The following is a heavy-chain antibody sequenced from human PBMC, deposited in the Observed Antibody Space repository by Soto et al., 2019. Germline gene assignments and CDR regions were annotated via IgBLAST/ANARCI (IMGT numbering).Heavy chain of an antibody. CDR3: ARLHGYCISSSCHGHYAMDV. J-gene: IGHJ6*02. D-gene: IGHD2-2*01. CDR2: IYYSGTT. Sequence: QLQLQESGPGLVKPSETLSLTCTVSSASISSSSYTWGWIRQPPGKGLEWIGSIYYSGTTYYNPSLNRRVTVAVDTCKNQFSLKVTSVTAADTAVYYCARLHGYCISSSCHGHYAMDVWGQGTTVTVSS. CDR1: SASISSSSYT. V-gene: IGHV4-39*01.